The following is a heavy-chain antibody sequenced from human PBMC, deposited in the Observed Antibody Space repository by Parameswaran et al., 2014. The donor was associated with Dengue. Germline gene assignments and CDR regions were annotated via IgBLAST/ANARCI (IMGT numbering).Heavy chain of an antibody. Sequence: RWIRQPPGKGLEWIGYIYYSGSTNYNPSLKSRVTISVDTSKNQFSLKLSSVTAADTAVYYCARGVLVESLFDYWGQGTLVTVSS. CDR3: ARGVLVESLFDY. J-gene: IGHJ4*02. CDR2: IYYSGST. V-gene: IGHV4-59*01. D-gene: IGHD2-15*01.